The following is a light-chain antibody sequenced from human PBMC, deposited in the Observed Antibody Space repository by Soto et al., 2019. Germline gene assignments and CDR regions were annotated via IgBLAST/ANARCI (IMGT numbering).Light chain of an antibody. CDR3: QQLNGYPLA. V-gene: IGKV1-9*01. Sequence: DIQLTQSPSFLSASVGDRVTITCRASQGINSYLAWYQQKPGKAPTLLIYTASTLQSGVPSRFSGSESGTEFTLTISSLQPEDFATYYCQQLNGYPLAFGGGTKVEIK. J-gene: IGKJ4*01. CDR1: QGINSY. CDR2: TAS.